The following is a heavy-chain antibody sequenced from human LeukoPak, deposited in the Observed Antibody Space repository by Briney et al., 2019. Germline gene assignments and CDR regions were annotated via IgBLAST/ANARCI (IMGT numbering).Heavy chain of an antibody. CDR2: IYYSGST. J-gene: IGHJ4*02. V-gene: IGHV4-31*03. CDR3: ARGGGYCSGGSCYAYWYFDY. Sequence: SETLSLTCTVSGGSISSGGYYWSWIRQHPGKGLEWIGYIYYSGSTYYTPSLKSRVTISVDTSKNQFSLKLSSVTAADTAVYYCARGGGYCSGGSCYAYWYFDYWGQGTLVTVSS. CDR1: GGSISSGGYY. D-gene: IGHD2-15*01.